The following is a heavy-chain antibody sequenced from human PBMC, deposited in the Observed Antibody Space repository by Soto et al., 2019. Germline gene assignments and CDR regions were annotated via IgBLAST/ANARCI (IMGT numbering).Heavy chain of an antibody. V-gene: IGHV3-11*01. CDR1: GFTFSERY. CDR3: ARGYYDGGGYPVFDL. J-gene: IGHJ2*01. Sequence: QVQLVESGGGLVNPGGSLRLSCGASGFTFSERYMSWIRQAPGMGLEWISYITGSGTTTHYADSVKGRFTISRDNARNSLSLQMNGLRADDTAVYYCARGYYDGGGYPVFDLWGRGTLVTVSS. D-gene: IGHD3-22*01. CDR2: ITGSGTTT.